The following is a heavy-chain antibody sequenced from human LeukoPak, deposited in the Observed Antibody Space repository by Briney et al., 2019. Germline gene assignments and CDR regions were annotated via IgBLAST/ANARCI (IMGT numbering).Heavy chain of an antibody. CDR2: IIPIFGTA. CDR1: GGTFSSYA. V-gene: IGHV1-69*13. D-gene: IGHD1-26*01. Sequence: SVKVSCKASGGTFSSYAISWVRQAPGQGLEWMGGIIPIFGTANYAQKFQGRVTITADESTSTAYMELSSLRSEDTAVYYCAREFFSQYSGSYYVDAFDIWGQGTMVTVSS. CDR3: AREFFSQYSGSYYVDAFDI. J-gene: IGHJ3*02.